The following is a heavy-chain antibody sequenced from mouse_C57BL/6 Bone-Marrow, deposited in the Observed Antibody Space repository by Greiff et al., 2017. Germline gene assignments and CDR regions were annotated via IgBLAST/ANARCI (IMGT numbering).Heavy chain of an antibody. CDR1: GYSFTDYN. Sequence: EVQLQQSGPELVKPGASVKISCKASGYSFTDYNMNWVKQSNGKRLEWIGVINPNYGTTSYNQKFKGKATLTVDQSSSTAYIQLNSLTSEDSAVYDVARGYGYDYAMDYWGQGTSVTVSS. D-gene: IGHD2-2*01. CDR3: ARGYGYDYAMDY. V-gene: IGHV1-39*01. J-gene: IGHJ4*01. CDR2: INPNYGTT.